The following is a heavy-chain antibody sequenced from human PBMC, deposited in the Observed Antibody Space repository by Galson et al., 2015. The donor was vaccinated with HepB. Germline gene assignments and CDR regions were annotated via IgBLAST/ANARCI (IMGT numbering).Heavy chain of an antibody. J-gene: IGHJ5*02. Sequence: QSGAEVKKPGESLKISCKGSGYSFTSYWIGWVRQMPGKGLEWMGIIYPGDSDTRYSPSFQGQVTISADKSISTAYLQWSSLKASDTAMYYCARRLDYDSSGYYSSWFDPWGQGTLVTVSS. CDR3: ARRLDYDSSGYYSSWFDP. CDR1: GYSFTSYW. CDR2: IYPGDSDT. D-gene: IGHD3-22*01. V-gene: IGHV5-51*01.